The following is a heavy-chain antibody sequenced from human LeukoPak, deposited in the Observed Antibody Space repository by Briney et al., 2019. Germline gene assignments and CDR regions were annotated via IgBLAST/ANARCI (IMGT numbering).Heavy chain of an antibody. J-gene: IGHJ4*02. V-gene: IGHV4-59*01. D-gene: IGHD3-22*01. CDR2: IYYSGST. CDR3: ARVSGYMIEDYFDY. Sequence: PSETLSLTCTVSGGSISSYYWSWIRQPPGKGLEWIGYIYYSGSTNYNPSLKSRVTISVDTSKNQFSLKLRSVTAADTAVYYCARVSGYMIEDYFDYWGQGILVTVSS. CDR1: GGSISSYY.